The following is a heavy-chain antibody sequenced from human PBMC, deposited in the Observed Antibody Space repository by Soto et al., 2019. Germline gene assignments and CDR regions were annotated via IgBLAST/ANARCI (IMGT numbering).Heavy chain of an antibody. CDR3: ARDSRYCTDGGSSIMRDAFYV. CDR1: RFSVTNNKY. D-gene: IGHD2-8*01. Sequence: QAQLQESGPGLVRPSGTLSLTCTVSRFSVTNNKYWNWVRQSPGKALEWIGEIYHSGATYYNPSLSGRASISMDKSKNQISLNLTSVTGADTAVYYCARDSRYCTDGGSSIMRDAFYVWGQGTLVTVSS. V-gene: IGHV4-4*02. J-gene: IGHJ3*01. CDR2: IYHSGAT.